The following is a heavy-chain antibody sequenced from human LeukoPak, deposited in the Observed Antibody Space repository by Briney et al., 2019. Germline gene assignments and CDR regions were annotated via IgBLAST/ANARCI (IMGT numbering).Heavy chain of an antibody. Sequence: ASVKVSCKASGYTFTSYGISWVRQAPGQGLEWMGWISAYNGNTNYAQKLQGRVTTTTDTPTSTAYMELRSLRSDDTAVYYCARVDYNWNDHAFDIWGQGTMVTVSS. V-gene: IGHV1-18*01. CDR1: GYTFTSYG. J-gene: IGHJ3*02. CDR2: ISAYNGNT. D-gene: IGHD1-1*01. CDR3: ARVDYNWNDHAFDI.